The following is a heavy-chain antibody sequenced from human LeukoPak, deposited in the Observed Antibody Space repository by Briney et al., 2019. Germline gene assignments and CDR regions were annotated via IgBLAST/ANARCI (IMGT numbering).Heavy chain of an antibody. D-gene: IGHD6-13*01. J-gene: IGHJ4*02. CDR2: ISSSGRTI. V-gene: IGHV3-48*03. CDR1: GFTFSSYE. Sequence: GGSLRLSCAASGFTFSSYEMNWVRQAPGRGLEWVSYISSSGRTIYYAASVKGRFTIPRDNAKNSLYLQMNSLRAEDTAVYYCAREVGQQLVPYYFDYWGQGTLVTVSS. CDR3: AREVGQQLVPYYFDY.